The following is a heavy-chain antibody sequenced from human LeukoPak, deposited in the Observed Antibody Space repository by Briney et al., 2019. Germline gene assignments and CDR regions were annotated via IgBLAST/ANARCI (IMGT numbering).Heavy chain of an antibody. V-gene: IGHV3-21*01. CDR3: ARVRPGDGDYGHDAFDI. CDR1: GCTSSSYS. Sequence: GGSLRLSCAASGCTSSSYSMNWVRQAPGEGLEWVSFISSSRSYIYYADSVQGRFTISRDNAKNSLYLQMDSLGAEDTAVYYCARVRPGDGDYGHDAFDIWGQGTMVTVSS. D-gene: IGHD4-17*01. CDR2: ISSSRSYI. J-gene: IGHJ3*02.